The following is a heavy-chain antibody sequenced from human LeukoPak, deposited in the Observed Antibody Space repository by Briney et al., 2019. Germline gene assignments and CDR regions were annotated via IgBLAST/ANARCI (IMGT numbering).Heavy chain of an antibody. CDR2: ISSTSNYI. CDR3: ARDQRRYYFDY. V-gene: IGHV3-21*01. CDR1: GFTFSFYN. Sequence: PGGSLRLSCAASGFTFSFYNMNWVRQAPGKGLEWVSSISSTSNYIYYADSMKGRFTISRDNAKSSLYLQMNSLRAEDTAIYYCARDQRRYYFDYWGQGTLVTVSS. J-gene: IGHJ4*02.